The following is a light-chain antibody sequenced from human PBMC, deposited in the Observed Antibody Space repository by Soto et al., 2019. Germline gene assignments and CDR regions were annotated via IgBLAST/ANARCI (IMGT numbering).Light chain of an antibody. CDR2: STS. CDR1: QSVYDA. J-gene: IGKJ1*01. CDR3: QQYTNWPRT. V-gene: IGKV3-15*01. Sequence: EMVMTQSPATLSVSPGESATLSCRASQSVYDALAWYQQKPGQAPRLLIYSTSARATGIPARFSGSGSGTEFTLTISGLQSEDFAVYYCQQYTNWPRTFGQGTTVEIK.